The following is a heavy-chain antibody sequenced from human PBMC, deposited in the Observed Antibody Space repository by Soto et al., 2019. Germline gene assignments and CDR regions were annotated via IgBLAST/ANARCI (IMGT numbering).Heavy chain of an antibody. Sequence: QVQLKQWGAGLLKTSETLSLTCAVYDVSFSGYYWSWIRQPPGKGLEWIGEINHSGSTNSNPYLTSRVTIAVDTSKNQVSLHLSSVTAADTDVYSCARGRSSGSGGSCVVGYVDYWGQGTLVTVSS. CDR2: INHSGST. CDR1: DVSFSGYY. V-gene: IGHV4-34*01. D-gene: IGHD2-15*01. J-gene: IGHJ4*02. CDR3: ARGRSSGSGGSCVVGYVDY.